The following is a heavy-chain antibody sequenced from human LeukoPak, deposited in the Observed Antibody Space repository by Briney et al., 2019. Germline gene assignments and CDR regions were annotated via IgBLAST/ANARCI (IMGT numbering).Heavy chain of an antibody. Sequence: PSETLSLTCTVSGGSISSSSCYWGWIRQPPGKGLEWIGSIYYSGSTYYNPSLKSRVTISVDTSKNQFSLKLSSVTAADTAVYYCARDSSENWFDPWGQGTLVTVSS. CDR3: ARDSSENWFDP. CDR2: IYYSGST. J-gene: IGHJ5*02. V-gene: IGHV4-39*07. D-gene: IGHD6-6*01. CDR1: GGSISSSSCY.